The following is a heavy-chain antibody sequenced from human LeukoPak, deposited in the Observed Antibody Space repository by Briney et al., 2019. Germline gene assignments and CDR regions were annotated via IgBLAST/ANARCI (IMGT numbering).Heavy chain of an antibody. CDR3: ARIRYCNGTDCHDAFDI. CDR1: GYSFTGYY. Sequence: ASVRVSCKASGYSFTGYYIHWVRQAPGQGLEWMGWINPNSGDTDNAQKFEGWVTMTRDTSISTVYMEMNRLKSNDTAVYFCARIRYCNGTDCHDAFDIWGQGTMVTVSS. V-gene: IGHV1-2*04. CDR2: INPNSGDT. J-gene: IGHJ3*02. D-gene: IGHD2-15*01.